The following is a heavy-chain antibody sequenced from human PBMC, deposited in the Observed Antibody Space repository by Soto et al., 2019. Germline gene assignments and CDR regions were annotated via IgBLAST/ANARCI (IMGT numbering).Heavy chain of an antibody. CDR1: GFTFSSYA. CDR3: AKSLVTRNLYFDY. D-gene: IGHD2-15*01. J-gene: IGHJ4*02. V-gene: IGHV3-64*04. CDR2: ISSNGGST. Sequence: GGSLRLSCSASGFTFSSYAMHWVRQVLGKGLEYVSAISSNGGSTYYADSVKGRFTISRDNSKNTLYLQMNSLRAEDTAVYYCAKSLVTRNLYFDYWGQGTLVTVSS.